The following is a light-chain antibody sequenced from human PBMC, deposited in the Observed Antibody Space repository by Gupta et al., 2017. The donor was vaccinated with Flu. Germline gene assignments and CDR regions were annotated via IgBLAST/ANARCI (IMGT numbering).Light chain of an antibody. CDR1: QSVSSY. CDR2: DAS. V-gene: IGKV3-11*01. CDR3: QQRSNWPLT. Sequence: EIVLTQSPATLSLSPGERATLSCRASQSVSSYLAWYQQNPGQAPRLFIYDASNRATGIPARFSGSGSGTDFTLTISSLEPEDFAVYFCQQRSNWPLTFGGGTKVEIK. J-gene: IGKJ4*01.